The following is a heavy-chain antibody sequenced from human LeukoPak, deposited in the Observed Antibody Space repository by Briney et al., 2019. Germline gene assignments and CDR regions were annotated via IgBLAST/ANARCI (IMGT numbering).Heavy chain of an antibody. CDR3: ARDSGSCRGCAFDI. J-gene: IGHJ3*02. CDR2: IKQDGSEK. V-gene: IGHV3-7*01. CDR1: GFTFSSYW. D-gene: IGHD1-26*01. Sequence: GGSLRLSCAASGFTFSSYWMSWVRQAPGKGLEWVANIKQDGSEKYYVDSVKGRFTISRDNAKNSLYLQMNSLRAEDTAVYYCARDSGSCRGCAFDIWGRGTVVTVSS.